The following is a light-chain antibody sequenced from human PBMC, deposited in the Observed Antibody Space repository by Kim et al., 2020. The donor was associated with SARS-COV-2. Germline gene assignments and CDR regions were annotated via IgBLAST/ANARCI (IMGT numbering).Light chain of an antibody. J-gene: IGKJ4*01. CDR2: DAS. Sequence: EIVLTQSPDTLSVSPGERATLSCRASQSVSSYLAWYQQKAGQAPRVLIYDASNRATGIPARFSGSGSGTDFTLTISSLEPEDFAVYYCQQRTNWPLTFGGGTKVDIK. V-gene: IGKV3-11*01. CDR3: QQRTNWPLT. CDR1: QSVSSY.